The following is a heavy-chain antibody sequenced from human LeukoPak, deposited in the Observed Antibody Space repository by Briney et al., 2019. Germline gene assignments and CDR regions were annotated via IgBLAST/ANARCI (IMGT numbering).Heavy chain of an antibody. D-gene: IGHD6-19*01. J-gene: IGHJ4*02. CDR2: IWYDGSNK. V-gene: IGHV3-33*01. CDR3: ARDTPFSSGWYGGVDY. Sequence: GRSLRLSCAASGFTFSSYGMHWVRQAPGKGLEWVAVIWYDGSNKYYADSVKGRFTISRDNSKNTLYPQMNSLRAEDTAVYYCARDTPFSSGWYGGVDYWGQGTLVTVSS. CDR1: GFTFSSYG.